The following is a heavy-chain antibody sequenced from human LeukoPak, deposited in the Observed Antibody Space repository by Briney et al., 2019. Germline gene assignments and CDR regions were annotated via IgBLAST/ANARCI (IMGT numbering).Heavy chain of an antibody. D-gene: IGHD6-19*01. CDR3: ARRGYSSGWYAY. J-gene: IGHJ4*02. Sequence: SETLSLTCAVYGGSFRGYYWSWMRQPPGKGLEWIGEINHSGSTNYNPSLKSRVTLSVDTSKNQFSLKLSSVTAADTAVYYCARRGYSSGWYAYWGQGTLVTVSS. V-gene: IGHV4-34*01. CDR2: INHSGST. CDR1: GGSFRGYY.